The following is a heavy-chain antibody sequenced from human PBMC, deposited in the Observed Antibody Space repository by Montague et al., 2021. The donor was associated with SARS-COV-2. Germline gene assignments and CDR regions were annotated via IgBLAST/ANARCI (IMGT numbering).Heavy chain of an antibody. D-gene: IGHD2-21*01. CDR1: GFSFSAYA. Sequence: SLRLSCAASGFSFSAYAMSWVRQAPGKGLKWVSAITPGGDIPYYADSVRGRFTISRDNSRNTVYLQMDSLRVEDTAVYYCVKDTYCSFDPWGLGTLVTVSS. J-gene: IGHJ5*02. CDR2: ITPGGDIP. V-gene: IGHV3-23*01. CDR3: VKDTYCSFDP.